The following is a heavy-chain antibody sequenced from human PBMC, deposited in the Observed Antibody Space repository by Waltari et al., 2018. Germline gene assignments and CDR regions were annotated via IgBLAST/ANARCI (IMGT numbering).Heavy chain of an antibody. Sequence: QLQLQESGPGLVKPSETLSLTCTVSGGSSSSSSYYWGWIRQPPGKGLEWIGSIYYSGRTYCNPSLKSRVTISVDTSKNQFSLKMSSVTAADTAVYYCARAPAARGNWFDPWGQGTLVTVSS. J-gene: IGHJ5*02. CDR2: IYYSGRT. V-gene: IGHV4-39*07. CDR3: ARAPAARGNWFDP. D-gene: IGHD6-6*01. CDR1: GGSSSSSSYY.